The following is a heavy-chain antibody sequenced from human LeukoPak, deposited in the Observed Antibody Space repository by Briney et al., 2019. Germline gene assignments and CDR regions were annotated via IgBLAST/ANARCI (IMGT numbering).Heavy chain of an antibody. CDR3: AKGWTSIKYDS. Sequence: PGGPLRLSCAASGFTVSNNYMNWVRRPPGKGREWVSIIYSGGSTYYADSVKGRFTISRDNSKNTLYLQMNSLKAEDTAVYYCAKGWTSIKYDSWGQGALVTVSS. CDR2: IYSGGST. V-gene: IGHV3-53*01. D-gene: IGHD5-12*01. J-gene: IGHJ4*02. CDR1: GFTVSNNY.